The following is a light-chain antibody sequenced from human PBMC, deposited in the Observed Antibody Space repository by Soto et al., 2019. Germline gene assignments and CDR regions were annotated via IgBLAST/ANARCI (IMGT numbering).Light chain of an antibody. CDR2: GAS. CDR1: QSINSE. Sequence: EIVMTQSPATLSLSPGERAALSCRASQSINSELAWYQQKPGQPPRLLIYGASTRATGVPARFTGSESGSEFTLTISVLHSEDFAIYYCQQGHNWPLTFGQGTRLEI. J-gene: IGKJ2*01. CDR3: QQGHNWPLT. V-gene: IGKV3-15*01.